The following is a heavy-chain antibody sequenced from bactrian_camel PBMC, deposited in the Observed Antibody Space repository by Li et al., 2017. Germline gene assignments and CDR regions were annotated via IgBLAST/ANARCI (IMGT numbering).Heavy chain of an antibody. CDR2: IDSDGST. CDR3: AASAKCAALGLYAT. Sequence: HVQLVESGGESVQAGGSLRLSCVASGYTQRNYCMGWFRQAPGKEREGVAGIDSDGSTSYGDSVKGRFAVSKGGARNTLYLQMNSLKPEDTGMYYCAASAKCAALGLYATWGQGTQVTVS. J-gene: IGHJ4*01. V-gene: IGHV3S57*01. CDR1: GYTQRNYC. D-gene: IGHD1*01.